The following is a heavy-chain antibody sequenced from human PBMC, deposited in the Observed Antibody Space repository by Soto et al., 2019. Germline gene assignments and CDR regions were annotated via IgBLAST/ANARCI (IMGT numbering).Heavy chain of an antibody. Sequence: SVKVSCKASGGTFSSYAISWVRQAPGQGLEWMGGIIPIFGTANYAQKFQGRVTITADESTSTAYMELSSLRSEDTAVYYCARDPTYHYYDSSGYCYPGPYFDYWGQGTLVTVSS. V-gene: IGHV1-69*13. J-gene: IGHJ4*02. D-gene: IGHD3-22*01. CDR2: IIPIFGTA. CDR1: GGTFSSYA. CDR3: ARDPTYHYYDSSGYCYPGPYFDY.